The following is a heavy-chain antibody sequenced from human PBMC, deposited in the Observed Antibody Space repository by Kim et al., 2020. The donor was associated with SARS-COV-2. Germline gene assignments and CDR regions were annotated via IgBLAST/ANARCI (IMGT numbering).Heavy chain of an antibody. D-gene: IGHD1-7*01. Sequence: SETLSLTCTVSGGSISSSSYYWGWIRQPPGKGLEWIGSIYYSGSTYYNPSLKSRVTISVDTSKNQFSLKLSSVTAADTAVYYCASPRKYNWNYNYWGQGTLVTVSS. CDR3: ASPRKYNWNYNY. J-gene: IGHJ4*02. V-gene: IGHV4-39*01. CDR2: IYYSGST. CDR1: GGSISSSSYY.